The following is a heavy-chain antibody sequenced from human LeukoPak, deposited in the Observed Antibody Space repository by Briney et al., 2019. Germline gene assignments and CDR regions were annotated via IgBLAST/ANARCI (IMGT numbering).Heavy chain of an antibody. CDR1: GFTFSSYG. D-gene: IGHD3-16*01. CDR2: ISYDGSSK. V-gene: IGHV3-30*18. Sequence: PGRSLRLSCAASGFTFSSYGMHWVRQAPGKGLEWVAVISYDGSSKYYADSVKGRFTISRDNSKNTLYLQMNSLRAEDTAVYYCAKDEAWATYYYYGMDVWGQGTTVTVSS. J-gene: IGHJ6*02. CDR3: AKDEAWATYYYYGMDV.